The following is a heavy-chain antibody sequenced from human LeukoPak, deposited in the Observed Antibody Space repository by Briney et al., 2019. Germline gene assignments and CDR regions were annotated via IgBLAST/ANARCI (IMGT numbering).Heavy chain of an antibody. Sequence: PGGSLRLSCAASGITASGYAMTWVRQAPGKGLEWVSSISSSSSYIYYADSVKGRFTISRDNAKNSLYLQMNSLRAEDTAVYYCAREFSHYYDSSGYRWWGQGTLVTVSS. CDR3: AREFSHYYDSSGYRW. J-gene: IGHJ4*02. CDR1: GITASGYA. CDR2: ISSSSSYI. D-gene: IGHD3-22*01. V-gene: IGHV3-21*01.